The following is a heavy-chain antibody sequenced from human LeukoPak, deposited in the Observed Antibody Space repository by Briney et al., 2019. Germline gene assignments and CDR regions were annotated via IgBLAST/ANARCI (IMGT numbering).Heavy chain of an antibody. J-gene: IGHJ4*02. CDR3: TRALYCSGGSCWPFDY. D-gene: IGHD2-15*01. Sequence: GGSLRLSCTASGFTFGVYAMSWVRQAPGKGLEWVGFIRSKAYGGTTEYAASVKGRFTISRDDSKSIAYLQMNSLKTEDTAVYYCTRALYCSGGSCWPFDYWGQGTLVTVSS. V-gene: IGHV3-49*04. CDR1: GFTFGVYA. CDR2: IRSKAYGGTT.